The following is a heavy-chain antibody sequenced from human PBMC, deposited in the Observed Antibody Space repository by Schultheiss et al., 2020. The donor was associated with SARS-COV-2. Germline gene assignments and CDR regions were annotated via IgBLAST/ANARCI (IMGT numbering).Heavy chain of an antibody. CDR1: GGSISSGSYY. CDR3: ARDRGGTTI. J-gene: IGHJ4*02. D-gene: IGHD1-7*01. CDR2: INHSGST. V-gene: IGHV4-39*07. Sequence: SETLSLTCTVSGGSISSGSYYWSWIRQPPGKGLEWIGEINHSGSTNYNPSLKSRVTISVDTSKNQFSLKLSSVTAADTAVYYCARDRGGTTIWGQGTLVTVSS.